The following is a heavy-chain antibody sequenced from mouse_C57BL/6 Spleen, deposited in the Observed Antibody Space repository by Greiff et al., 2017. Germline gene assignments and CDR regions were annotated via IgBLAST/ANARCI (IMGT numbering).Heavy chain of an antibody. CDR1: GFTFSSYA. D-gene: IGHD2-1*01. V-gene: IGHV5-4*01. Sequence: EVKLVESGGGLVKPGGSLKLSCAASGFTFSSYAMSWVRQTPEKRLEWVATISDGGSYTYYPDNVKGRFTISRDNAKNNLYLQMSHLKSEDTAMYYCARDKGNPSFDYWGQGTTLTVSS. CDR2: ISDGGSYT. J-gene: IGHJ2*01. CDR3: ARDKGNPSFDY.